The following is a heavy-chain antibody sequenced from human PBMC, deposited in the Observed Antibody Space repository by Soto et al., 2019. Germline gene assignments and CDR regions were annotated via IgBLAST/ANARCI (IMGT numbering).Heavy chain of an antibody. CDR3: ASNHLYSSSWYPYYYYGMDV. CDR2: ISYDGSNK. J-gene: IGHJ6*02. CDR1: GFTFSSYG. Sequence: GGSLRLSCAASGFTFSSYGMHWVRQAPGKGLEWVAVISYDGSNKYYADSVKGRFTISRDNSKNTLYLQMNSLRAEDTAVYYCASNHLYSSSWYPYYYYGMDVWGQGSTVTVSS. V-gene: IGHV3-30*03. D-gene: IGHD6-13*01.